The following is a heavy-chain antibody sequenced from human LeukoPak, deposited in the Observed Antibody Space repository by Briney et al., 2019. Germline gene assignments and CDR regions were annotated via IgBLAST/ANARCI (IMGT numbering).Heavy chain of an antibody. CDR3: ARESSVVGRNIDY. D-gene: IGHD1-26*01. CDR2: ITNDGGST. J-gene: IGHJ4*02. Sequence: GGSLRLSCAASGFTFSNYAMSWVRQAPGKGLEWVSAITNDGGSTYYADSVKGRFTISRDNAKNSLYLQMNSLRAEDTAVYYCARESSVVGRNIDYWGQGTLVTVSS. V-gene: IGHV3-23*01. CDR1: GFTFSNYA.